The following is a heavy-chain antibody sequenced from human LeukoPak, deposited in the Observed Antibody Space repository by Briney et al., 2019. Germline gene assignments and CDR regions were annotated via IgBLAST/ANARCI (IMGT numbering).Heavy chain of an antibody. Sequence: GGSLRLSCAASGFTFSSYSMNWVRQAPGKGLVWVSRINSDGSSTAYADSVKGRFTISRDNAKNTLHLQTNSLRAEDTAVYYCVMYTSGWDWGQGTLVTVSS. V-gene: IGHV3-74*01. J-gene: IGHJ4*02. CDR3: VMYTSGWD. CDR2: INSDGSST. D-gene: IGHD6-19*01. CDR1: GFTFSSYS.